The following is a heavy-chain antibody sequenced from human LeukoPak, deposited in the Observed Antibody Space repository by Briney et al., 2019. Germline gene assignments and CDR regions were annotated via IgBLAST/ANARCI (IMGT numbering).Heavy chain of an antibody. J-gene: IGHJ4*02. Sequence: GASVKVSCKASGGTFSSYAISWVRQAPGQGLEWMGRIIPIYDLADYAQNFQGRVTITADKSTSTAYMELSSLRSEDTAVYYCAKESEDSGSYSPDYWGLGTLVTVSS. CDR2: IIPIYDLA. CDR3: AKESEDSGSYSPDY. V-gene: IGHV1-69*04. D-gene: IGHD3-10*01. CDR1: GGTFSSYA.